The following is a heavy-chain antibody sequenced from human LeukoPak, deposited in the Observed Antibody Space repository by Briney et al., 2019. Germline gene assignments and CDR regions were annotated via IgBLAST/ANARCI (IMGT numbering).Heavy chain of an antibody. CDR3: ARAQSGSYYGREFDY. CDR2: IYRSGST. J-gene: IGHJ4*02. D-gene: IGHD1-26*01. CDR1: GYSINSGYY. V-gene: IGHV4-38-2*02. Sequence: SETLSLTCTVSGYSINSGYYWVWIRQPPGKGLEWIGSIYRSGSTNYNPSLKSRVTISVDTSKNQFSLKLSSVTAADTAVYYCARAQSGSYYGREFDYWGQGTLVTVSS.